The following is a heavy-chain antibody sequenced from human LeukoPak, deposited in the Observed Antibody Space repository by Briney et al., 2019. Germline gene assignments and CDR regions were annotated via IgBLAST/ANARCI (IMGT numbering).Heavy chain of an antibody. D-gene: IGHD3-10*01. J-gene: IGHJ4*02. V-gene: IGHV3-21*01. Sequence: GGSLRLSCAASGFTFSSYSMNWVHQAPGKGLEWVSSISSSSSYIYYADSVKGRFTISRDNAKSSLYLQMNSLRAEDTAVYYCARVARGVLDYWGQGTLVTVSS. CDR1: GFTFSSYS. CDR2: ISSSSSYI. CDR3: ARVARGVLDY.